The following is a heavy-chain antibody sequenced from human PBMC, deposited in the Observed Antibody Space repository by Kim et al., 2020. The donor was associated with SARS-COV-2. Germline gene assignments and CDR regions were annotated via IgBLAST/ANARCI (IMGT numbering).Heavy chain of an antibody. CDR1: GGSISSSTYY. Sequence: SETLSLTCTVSGGSISSSTYYWGWIRQPPGKGLEWIGSIYYSGITYYNPSLKSRVTISVDTSKNQFSLKLSSVTAADTAVNYCARDAPYYYGSGRAYFDYWGQGTLVTVSS. CDR2: IYYSGIT. J-gene: IGHJ4*02. V-gene: IGHV4-39*07. CDR3: ARDAPYYYGSGRAYFDY. D-gene: IGHD3-10*01.